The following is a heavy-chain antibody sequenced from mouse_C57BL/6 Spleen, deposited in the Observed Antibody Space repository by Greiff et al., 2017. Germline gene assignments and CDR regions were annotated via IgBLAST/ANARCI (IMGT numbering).Heavy chain of an antibody. CDR3: AKDSSDPYYFDY. CDR1: GYTFTDYY. Sequence: EVQLQQSGPELVKPGASVKISCKASGYTFTDYYMNWVKQSHGKSLEWIGDINPNNGGTSYNQKFKGKATLTVDKSSSTAYMELRSLTSEDSAVYYCAKDSSDPYYFDYWGQGTTLTVSS. D-gene: IGHD3-2*02. V-gene: IGHV1-26*01. CDR2: INPNNGGT. J-gene: IGHJ2*01.